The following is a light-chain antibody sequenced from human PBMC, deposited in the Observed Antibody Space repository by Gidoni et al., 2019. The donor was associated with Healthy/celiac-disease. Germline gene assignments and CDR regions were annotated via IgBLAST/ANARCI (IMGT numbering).Light chain of an antibody. Sequence: QSVLTQPPSVSGAPGPRVTISCTGSSSNSGAGYDVHWSQQLPGTAPKLLIYGNSNRPAGVPDRFSGSKSGTSASLAITGLQAEDEADYYCQSYDSSLSGSVFGGGTKLTVL. J-gene: IGLJ3*02. V-gene: IGLV1-40*01. CDR1: SSNSGAGYD. CDR2: GNS. CDR3: QSYDSSLSGSV.